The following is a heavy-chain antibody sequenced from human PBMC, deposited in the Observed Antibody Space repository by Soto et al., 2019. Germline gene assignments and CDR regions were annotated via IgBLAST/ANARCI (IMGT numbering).Heavy chain of an antibody. J-gene: IGHJ4*02. CDR1: GFTFSSYS. CDR2: ISSSSSTI. D-gene: IGHD1-1*01. V-gene: IGHV3-48*04. Sequence: GESLKISCAASGFTFSSYSMNWVRQAPGKGLEWGSYISSSSSTIYYADSVKGRFTISRDNAKNSLYLQMNSLRAEDTAVYFCARPAASGFDYWGQGTLVTVSS. CDR3: ARPAASGFDY.